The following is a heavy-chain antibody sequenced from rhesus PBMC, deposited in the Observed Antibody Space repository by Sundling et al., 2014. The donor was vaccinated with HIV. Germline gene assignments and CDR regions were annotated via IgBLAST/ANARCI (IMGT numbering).Heavy chain of an antibody. Sequence: QVQLQESGPGLLKPSETLSLTCAVSGGSISGGYGWGWIRQPPGRGLEWIGYIFTSSANINYNPSLKSRVTISKDTSKNQFSLKLSSVTAADTAVYYCAREGYTYYEDDYGYLGGLDSWGQGVVVTVSS. V-gene: IGHV4S10*01. D-gene: IGHD3-9*01. CDR3: AREGYTYYEDDYGYLGGLDS. J-gene: IGHJ6*01. CDR1: GGSISGGYG. CDR2: IFTSSANI.